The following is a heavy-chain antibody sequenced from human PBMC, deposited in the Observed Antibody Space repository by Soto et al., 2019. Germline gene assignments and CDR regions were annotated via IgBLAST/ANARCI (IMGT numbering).Heavy chain of an antibody. CDR1: AFSFRYYG. CDR2: ISYDGSDE. D-gene: IGHD4-17*01. Sequence: QVQLVESGGGVVQPGRSLRLSCAASAFSFRYYGMHWVRQAPGKGLEWVALISYDGSDEYYADSVKGRFTISRDNSNNTLYLQMNSPKSEDTAVYYCAKDRRDYGGNIFDYWGQGTVVTVSS. J-gene: IGHJ4*02. V-gene: IGHV3-30*18. CDR3: AKDRRDYGGNIFDY.